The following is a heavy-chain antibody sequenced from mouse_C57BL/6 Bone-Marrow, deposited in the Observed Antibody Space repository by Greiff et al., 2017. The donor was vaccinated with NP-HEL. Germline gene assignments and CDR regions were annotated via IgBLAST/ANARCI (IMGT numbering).Heavy chain of an antibody. Sequence: QVQLKQSGAELVRPGTSVKVSCKASGYAFTNYLIEWVKQRPGQGLEWIGVINPGSGGTNYNEKFKGKATLTADKSSSTAYMQLSSLTSEDSAVYFCARAVDDYGNDYWGQGTTLTVSS. CDR1: GYAFTNYL. J-gene: IGHJ2*01. V-gene: IGHV1-54*01. CDR2: INPGSGGT. CDR3: ARAVDDYGNDY. D-gene: IGHD1-1*01.